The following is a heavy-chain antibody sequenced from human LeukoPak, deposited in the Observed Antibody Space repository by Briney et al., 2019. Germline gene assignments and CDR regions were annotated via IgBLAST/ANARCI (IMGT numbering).Heavy chain of an antibody. J-gene: IGHJ5*02. CDR1: GGTFSSYA. Sequence: ASVKVSCKASGGTFSSYAISWVRQAPGQGLEWMGGIIPIFGTANYAQKFQGRVTITTDESTSTAYMELSSLRSEDPAVYYCARSYYDSSGYYGWFDPWGQGTLVTVSS. V-gene: IGHV1-69*05. CDR2: IIPIFGTA. CDR3: ARSYYDSSGYYGWFDP. D-gene: IGHD3-22*01.